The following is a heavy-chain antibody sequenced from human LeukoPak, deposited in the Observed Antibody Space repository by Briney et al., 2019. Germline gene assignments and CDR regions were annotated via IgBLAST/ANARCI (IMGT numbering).Heavy chain of an antibody. CDR1: GGSFSGYY. V-gene: IGHV4-34*01. CDR3: ARKLTYYYGSGSYYKALDV. CDR2: INQSGST. J-gene: IGHJ6*04. D-gene: IGHD3-10*01. Sequence: PSETLSLTCAVYGGSFSGYYRSWIRQPPGKGLEWIGEINQSGSTNYNPSLKSRVTISVDTSRSQFSLKLSSVTAADTAVYYCARKLTYYYGSGSYYKALDVWGKGTTVTVSS.